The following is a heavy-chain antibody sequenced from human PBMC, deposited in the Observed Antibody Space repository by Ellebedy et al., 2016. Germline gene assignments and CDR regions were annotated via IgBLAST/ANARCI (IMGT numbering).Heavy chain of an antibody. CDR3: ARGRHDTNSGPFDY. V-gene: IGHV4-31*03. J-gene: IGHJ4*02. Sequence: SETLSLTXSVSGDSIKGVDYYWTWIRQHPGKGLEWIGHISSTLSIVYNPSLRSRLTISSDTSKRHFSLKLTSVTAADTAVYYCARGRHDTNSGPFDYWGQGTLVSVSS. D-gene: IGHD2-8*01. CDR1: GDSIKGVDYY. CDR2: ISSTLSI.